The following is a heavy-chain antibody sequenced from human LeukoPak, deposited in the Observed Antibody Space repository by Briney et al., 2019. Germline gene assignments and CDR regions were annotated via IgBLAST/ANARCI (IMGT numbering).Heavy chain of an antibody. V-gene: IGHV5-51*01. J-gene: IGHJ4*02. CDR1: GYSFDRFY. D-gene: IGHD1-26*01. CDR3: ARAGVGALDY. Sequence: GESLKISCKVSGYSFDRFYIAWVRQLPGKGLEWMGIIYPGDSDTRYSPSFQGQVTISADKSINTAYMQWSNLKASDTAMYYCARAGVGALDYWGQGTLVTVSS. CDR2: IYPGDSDT.